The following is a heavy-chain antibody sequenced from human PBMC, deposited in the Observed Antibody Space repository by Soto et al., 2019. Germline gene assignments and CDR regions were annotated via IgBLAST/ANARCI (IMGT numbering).Heavy chain of an antibody. J-gene: IGHJ6*02. CDR1: GGTFSSYA. CDR3: GYLPDYYYGMDV. CDR2: IIPIFGTA. V-gene: IGHV1-69*12. D-gene: IGHD2-15*01. Sequence: QVQLVQSGAEVKKPGSSVKVSCKASGGTFSSYAISWVRQAPGQGLEWMGGIIPIFGTANYAQKFQGRVTITADESTSTDYMELSSLRSEETAVYYCGYLPDYYYGMDVWGQGTTVTVSS.